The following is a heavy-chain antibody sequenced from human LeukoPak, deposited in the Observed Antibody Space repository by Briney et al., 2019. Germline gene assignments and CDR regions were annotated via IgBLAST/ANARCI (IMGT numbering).Heavy chain of an antibody. J-gene: IGHJ4*02. CDR3: ARDIVGVTRAFGY. D-gene: IGHD1-26*01. CDR2: IYYSGNT. Sequence: SETLSLTCTVSGGSISSYYWSWIRQPPGKGLEWIGYIYYSGNTNYNPSLKSRVTMSVDTSKNQFSLKLSSVTTADTAVYYCARDIVGVTRAFGYWGQGTLATVSS. V-gene: IGHV4-59*01. CDR1: GGSISSYY.